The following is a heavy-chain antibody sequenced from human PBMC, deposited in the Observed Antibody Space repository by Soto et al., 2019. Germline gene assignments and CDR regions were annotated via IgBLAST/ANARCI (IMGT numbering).Heavy chain of an antibody. CDR3: ARTYSDFWSANEGGLDYHYYIDI. J-gene: IGHJ6*03. CDR2: MNPNSGIT. CDR1: GYTFPNYD. V-gene: IGHV1-8*01. Sequence: QVQLVQSGAEVKKPGASVKVSCKASGYTFPNYDINWVRQATGQGLEWMGWMNPNSGITVYALKFQGRVTMTRNISISTAYMELSSLRSEDTAVYYCARTYSDFWSANEGGLDYHYYIDIWGKGTTVIVSS. D-gene: IGHD3-3*01.